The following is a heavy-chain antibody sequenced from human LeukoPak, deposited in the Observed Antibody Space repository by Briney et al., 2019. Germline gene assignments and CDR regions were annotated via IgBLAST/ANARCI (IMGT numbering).Heavy chain of an antibody. D-gene: IGHD6-19*01. CDR1: GGSVSGHY. Sequence: SETLSLTCTVSGGSVSGHYWSWLRQPPGKGLEWIAYISHSGNTNYNPSLKSRVTISKDTSKNQFSLRLNSVTAADTAVYHCARGAGWYEYWGQGTLVTVSS. CDR3: ARGAGWYEY. V-gene: IGHV4-59*02. CDR2: ISHSGNT. J-gene: IGHJ4*02.